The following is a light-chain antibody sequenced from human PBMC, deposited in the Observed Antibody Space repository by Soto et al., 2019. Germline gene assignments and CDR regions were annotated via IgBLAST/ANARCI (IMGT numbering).Light chain of an antibody. J-gene: IGKJ1*01. V-gene: IGKV3-15*01. CDR1: QSVYNN. Sequence: EIVMTQSPATLSVSPGERATLSCRASQSVYNNLAWYQQKPSQAPRLLIYDVSSRATDVPTRFSGSGSGTEFTLTISSLQSEDFAVYYCQQYNNRPRTFGQGTKVDIK. CDR2: DVS. CDR3: QQYNNRPRT.